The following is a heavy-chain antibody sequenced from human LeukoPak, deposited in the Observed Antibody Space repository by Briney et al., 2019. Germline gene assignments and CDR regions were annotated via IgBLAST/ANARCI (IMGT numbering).Heavy chain of an antibody. CDR3: ARDPESSGLRDFDL. J-gene: IGHJ2*01. Sequence: PSETLSLTCTVSGGSISSYYWSWIRQPPGKGLEWIGYIYYSGNTNYNPSLKSRASISIDTSKNQLSLQLSSVPAADTAVYYCARDPESSGLRDFDLWGRGSLVTVSA. V-gene: IGHV4-59*01. D-gene: IGHD3-22*01. CDR1: GGSISSYY. CDR2: IYYSGNT.